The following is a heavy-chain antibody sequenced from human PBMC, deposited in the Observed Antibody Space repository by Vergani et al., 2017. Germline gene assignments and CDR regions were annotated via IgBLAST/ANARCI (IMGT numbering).Heavy chain of an antibody. CDR1: GGSFSGYY. Sequence: QVQLQQWGAGLLKPSETLSLTCAVYGGSFSGYYWSWIRQPPGKGLEWIGEINHSGSTNYNPSLKSRVTISVDTSKNQFSLKLSSVTAAETAVYYCARDSLIRYFDWLWPSDAFDIWGQGTMVTVSS. J-gene: IGHJ3*02. CDR2: INHSGST. D-gene: IGHD3-9*01. V-gene: IGHV4-34*01. CDR3: ARDSLIRYFDWLWPSDAFDI.